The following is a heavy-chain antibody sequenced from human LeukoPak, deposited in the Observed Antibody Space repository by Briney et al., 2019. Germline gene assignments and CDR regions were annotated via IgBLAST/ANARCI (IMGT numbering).Heavy chain of an antibody. CDR2: IIPIFGTA. CDR3: ARRGAAAGTVSWFDP. V-gene: IGHV1-69*13. Sequence: ASVKVSCKASGDTFSIYAISWVRQAPAQGLEWMGGIIPIFGTANYAQKFQGRVTITADESTSAVYMEVSSLRSEDTAIYYCARRGAAAGTVSWFDPWGQGTLVTVSS. CDR1: GDTFSIYA. J-gene: IGHJ5*02. D-gene: IGHD6-13*01.